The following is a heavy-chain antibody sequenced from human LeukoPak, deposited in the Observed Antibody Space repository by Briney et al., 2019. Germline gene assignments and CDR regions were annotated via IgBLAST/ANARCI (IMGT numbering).Heavy chain of an antibody. Sequence: GGSLRLSCAASGFTFSSYWMHWVRQAPGKGLVWVSRINSDGSSTSYADSVKGRFTISRDNAKNTLYLQMNSLRAEDTAVYYCARERVRWLQLDAFDIWGQGTLVTVSS. CDR2: INSDGSST. CDR1: GFTFSSYW. J-gene: IGHJ4*02. CDR3: ARERVRWLQLDAFDI. V-gene: IGHV3-74*01. D-gene: IGHD5-24*01.